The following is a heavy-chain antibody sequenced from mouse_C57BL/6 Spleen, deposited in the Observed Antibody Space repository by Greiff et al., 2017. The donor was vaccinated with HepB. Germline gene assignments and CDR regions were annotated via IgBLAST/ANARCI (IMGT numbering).Heavy chain of an antibody. CDR2: INPYNGDT. V-gene: IGHV1-20*01. J-gene: IGHJ2*01. CDR3: ARGYYGSSLDY. CDR1: GYSFTGYF. D-gene: IGHD1-1*01. Sequence: EVQGVESGPELVKPGDSVKISCKASGYSFTGYFMNWVMQSHGKSLEWIGRINPYNGDTFYNQKFKGKATLTVDKSSSTAHMELRSLTSEDSAVYYCARGYYGSSLDYWGQGTTLTVSS.